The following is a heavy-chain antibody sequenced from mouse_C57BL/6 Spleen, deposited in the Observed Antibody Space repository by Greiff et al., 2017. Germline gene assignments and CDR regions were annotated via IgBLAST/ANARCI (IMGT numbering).Heavy chain of an antibody. CDR3: ARSLLRPLSYWYFDV. J-gene: IGHJ1*03. CDR2: IDPNSGGT. Sequence: QVQLQQPGAELVKPGASVKLSCKASGYTFTSYWMHWVKQRPGRGLEWIGRIDPNSGGTKYNEKFKSKATLTVDKPSSTAYMKLSSLTSEDSAVYYCARSLLRPLSYWYFDVWGTGTTVTVSS. V-gene: IGHV1-72*01. CDR1: GYTFTSYW. D-gene: IGHD1-1*01.